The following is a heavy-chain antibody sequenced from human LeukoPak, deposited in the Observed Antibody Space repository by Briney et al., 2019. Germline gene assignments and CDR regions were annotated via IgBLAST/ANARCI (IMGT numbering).Heavy chain of an antibody. J-gene: IGHJ4*02. CDR1: GFTVSSNY. Sequence: GGSLRLSCAASGFTVSSNYMSWVRQAPGKGLEWVSVIYSGGSTYYADSVKGRFTISRHNSENTLYLQMNSLRAEDTAVYYCAKDPPKVRGVIGYFDYWGQGTLVTVSS. CDR2: IYSGGST. D-gene: IGHD3-10*01. CDR3: AKDPPKVRGVIGYFDY. V-gene: IGHV3-53*01.